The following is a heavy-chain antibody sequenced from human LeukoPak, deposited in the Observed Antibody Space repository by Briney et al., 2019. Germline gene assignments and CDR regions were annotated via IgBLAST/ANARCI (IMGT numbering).Heavy chain of an antibody. CDR3: AREVQRDIVVVVAATLDAFDI. V-gene: IGHV1-2*02. J-gene: IGHJ3*02. D-gene: IGHD2-15*01. CDR1: GYTFTSYY. CDR2: INPNSGGT. Sequence: GASVKVSCKASGYTFTSYYMHWVRQAPGQGLEWMGWINPNSGGTNYAQKFQGRVTMTRDTSISTAYMELSRLRSDDTAVYYCAREVQRDIVVVVAATLDAFDIWGQGTMVTVSS.